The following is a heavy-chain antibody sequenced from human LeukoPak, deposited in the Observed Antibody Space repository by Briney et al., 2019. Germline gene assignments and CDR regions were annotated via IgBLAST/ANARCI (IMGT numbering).Heavy chain of an antibody. CDR1: GGSFSGYY. CDR3: ARGWVDTAIGDY. V-gene: IGHV4-34*01. Sequence: SETLSLTCAVYGGSFSGYYWSWIRQPPGKGLGWIGEINHSGSTNYNPSLKSRVTISVDTSKNQFSLKLSSVTAADTAVYYCARGWVDTAIGDYWGQGTLVTVSS. D-gene: IGHD5-18*01. CDR2: INHSGST. J-gene: IGHJ4*02.